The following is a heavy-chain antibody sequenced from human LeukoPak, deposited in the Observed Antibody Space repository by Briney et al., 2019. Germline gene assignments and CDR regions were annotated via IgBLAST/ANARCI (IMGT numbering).Heavy chain of an antibody. J-gene: IGHJ5*02. Sequence: ASVKVSCKASGYTFTGYYMHWVRQAPGQGLEWMGWINHNSGGTNYAQKFQGRVTMTRDTSISTAYMELSRLRSDDTAVYYCARAVLLLWFGEWRGNWFDPWGQGTPVTVSS. CDR2: INHNSGGT. CDR1: GYTFTGYY. CDR3: ARAVLLLWFGEWRGNWFDP. D-gene: IGHD3-10*01. V-gene: IGHV1-2*02.